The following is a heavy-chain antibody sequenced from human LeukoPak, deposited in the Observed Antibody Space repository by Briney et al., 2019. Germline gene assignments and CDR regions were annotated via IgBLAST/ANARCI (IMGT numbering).Heavy chain of an antibody. J-gene: IGHJ4*02. V-gene: IGHV3-30*04. D-gene: IGHD2-2*01. CDR3: ARGGGGYCSSTSCFRIGY. Sequence: QPGGSLRLSCAASGFTFSSYAMHWVRQAPGKGLEWVAVISYDGSNKYYADSVKGRFTISRDNSKNTLYLQMNSLRAEDTAVYYCARGGGGYCSSTSCFRIGYWGQGTLVTVSS. CDR2: ISYDGSNK. CDR1: GFTFSSYA.